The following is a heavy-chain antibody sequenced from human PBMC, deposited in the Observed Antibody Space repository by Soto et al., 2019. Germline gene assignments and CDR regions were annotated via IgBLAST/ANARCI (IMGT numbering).Heavy chain of an antibody. V-gene: IGHV3-33*01. CDR1: GFNFNTYA. D-gene: IGHD3-10*01. Sequence: QVQLVESGGGVVQPGRSLRLSCVASGFNFNTYAMHWVRQAPGKGLEWVAIIYYDGSNKYYADSVKGRFTISRDNSKNSLFLQMTSLRAEDTAVYYCARLQCARRGVTKRLWCYYGLDVWGQGTTVTVSS. J-gene: IGHJ6*02. CDR2: IYYDGSNK. CDR3: ARLQCARRGVTKRLWCYYGLDV.